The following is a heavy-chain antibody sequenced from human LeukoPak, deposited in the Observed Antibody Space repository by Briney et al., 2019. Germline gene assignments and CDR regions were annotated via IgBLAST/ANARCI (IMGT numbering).Heavy chain of an antibody. CDR2: IRSKAYGGTT. J-gene: IGHJ4*02. Sequence: PGGSLRLSCTASGFTFGDYAMSWVRQAPGKGLEWVGFIRSKAYGGTTEYAASVKGRFAISRDDSKSIAYLQMNSLKTEDTAVYYCTRAHFVVPAASYYFDYWGQGTLVTVSS. D-gene: IGHD2-2*01. V-gene: IGHV3-49*04. CDR3: TRAHFVVPAASYYFDY. CDR1: GFTFGDYA.